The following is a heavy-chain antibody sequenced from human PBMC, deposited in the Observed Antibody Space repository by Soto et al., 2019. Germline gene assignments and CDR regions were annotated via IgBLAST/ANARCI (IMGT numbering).Heavy chain of an antibody. CDR1: GLSITDSEMG. J-gene: IGHJ5*02. CDR2: IDSSGEK. V-gene: IGHV2-26*01. Sequence: QVTLKESGPVLVKPTETLTLRCTVSGLSITDSEMGVSWIRQPPGQPLEWLAHIDSSGEKSYRTFLKSRLAISKDTSKGQIVLTMTNMDPADTATYYCARRHLAVAVSPWFDPWGPGIPVTVSS. CDR3: ARRHLAVAVSPWFDP. D-gene: IGHD6-19*01.